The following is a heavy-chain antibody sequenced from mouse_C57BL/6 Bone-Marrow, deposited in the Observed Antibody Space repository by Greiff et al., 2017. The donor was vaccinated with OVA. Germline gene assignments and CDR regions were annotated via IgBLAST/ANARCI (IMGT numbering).Heavy chain of an antibody. Sequence: PGQGLEWIGVIDPSDSYTNYNQKFKGKATLTVDTSSSTAYMRLSSLTSEDSAVYYCARIYYYGSYWYFDVWGTGTTVTVSS. J-gene: IGHJ1*03. CDR3: ARIYYYGSYWYFDV. V-gene: IGHV1-59*01. D-gene: IGHD1-1*01. CDR2: IDPSDSYT.